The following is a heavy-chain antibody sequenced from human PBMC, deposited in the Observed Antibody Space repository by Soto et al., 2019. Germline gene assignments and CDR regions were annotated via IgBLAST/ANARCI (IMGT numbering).Heavy chain of an antibody. CDR2: NSAYNGNT. J-gene: IGHJ3*02. CDR3: AIVLDSSEPHGAFDI. D-gene: IGHD3-22*01. Sequence: GASVKVSCKASGYTFTSYGISWVRQAPGQGLEWMGWNSAYNGNTNYAQKLQGRVTMTTDTSTSTAYMELKSLRSDDTAVYYCAIVLDSSEPHGAFDIWGQGTMVTVSS. CDR1: GYTFTSYG. V-gene: IGHV1-18*01.